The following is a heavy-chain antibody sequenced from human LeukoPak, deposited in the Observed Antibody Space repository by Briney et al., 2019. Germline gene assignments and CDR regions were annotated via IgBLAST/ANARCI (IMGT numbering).Heavy chain of an antibody. Sequence: SETLSLTCTVSGGSISGYYWSWIRQPPGKGLEWIGYIYYSGSTNYNPSLKSRVTISVDTSKNQFSLKLSSVTAADTAVYYCGRGTRYDSRGDTSGRGLFDCWRGGAMASVSS. CDR2: IYYSGST. CDR3: GRGTRYDSRGDTSGRGLFDC. J-gene: IGHJ4*02. D-gene: IGHD3-22*01. CDR1: GGSISGYY. V-gene: IGHV4-59*01.